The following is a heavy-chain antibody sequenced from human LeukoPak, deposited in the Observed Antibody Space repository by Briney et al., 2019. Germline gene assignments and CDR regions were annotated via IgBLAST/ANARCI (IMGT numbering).Heavy chain of an antibody. CDR1: GGSISSSNW. CDR2: IYHSGST. Sequence: SGTLSLTCAVSGGSISSSNWWSWVRQPPGKGLEWIGEIYHSGSTNYNPSLKSRVTISVDTSKKQFSLRLSSVTVADTAVYYCARDSGYYYDSSGYYYLWGQGTLVTVSS. D-gene: IGHD3-22*01. CDR3: ARDSGYYYDSSGYYYL. J-gene: IGHJ5*02. V-gene: IGHV4-4*02.